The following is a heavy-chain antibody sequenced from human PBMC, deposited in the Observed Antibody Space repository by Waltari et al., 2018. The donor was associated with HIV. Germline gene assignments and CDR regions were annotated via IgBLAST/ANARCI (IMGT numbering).Heavy chain of an antibody. D-gene: IGHD1-26*01. CDR1: GISLSSFG. J-gene: IGHJ5*02. CDR3: ARGEGGYTYGYNWLDL. CDR2: IWYDGSKK. Sequence: QVQVVDAGGSLVQPGSSRRLPCAASGISLSSFGLRRVRRAPGKGLEWVALIWYDGSKKYYGDSVKGRFTIFSDKSKNTVFLQMTRLRVEDTATYYCARGEGGYTYGYNWLDLWGQGTVVTVSS. V-gene: IGHV3-33*01.